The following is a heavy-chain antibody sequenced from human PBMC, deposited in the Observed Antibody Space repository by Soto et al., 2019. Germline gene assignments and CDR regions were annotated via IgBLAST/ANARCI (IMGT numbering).Heavy chain of an antibody. V-gene: IGHV1-69*13. CDR3: AREYGGNRPDGAFDI. D-gene: IGHD2-15*01. Sequence: SVKVSWKASGGTFSSYAISWVRQAPGQGLEWMGGIIPIFGTASYAQKFQGGVTITADESTSTAYMELSSLRSEDTAVYYCAREYGGNRPDGAFDIWGQGTMVTVSS. J-gene: IGHJ3*02. CDR1: GGTFSSYA. CDR2: IIPIFGTA.